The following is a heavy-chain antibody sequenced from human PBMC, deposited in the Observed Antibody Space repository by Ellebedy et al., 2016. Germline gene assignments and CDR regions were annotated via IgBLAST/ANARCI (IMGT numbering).Heavy chain of an antibody. V-gene: IGHV3-23*01. CDR1: GFSFSSYA. J-gene: IGHJ6*02. CDR3: ARAYVPLSGVSFNRADGMDV. Sequence: GESLKISCAASGFSFSSYAMSWVRQAPGKGPEWVSTITGSGDRTNYADSVKGRFTISRDNAKNSLYLQMNSLRAEDTAVYYCARAYVPLSGVSFNRADGMDVWGQGTTVTVSS. D-gene: IGHD2-8*01. CDR2: ITGSGDRT.